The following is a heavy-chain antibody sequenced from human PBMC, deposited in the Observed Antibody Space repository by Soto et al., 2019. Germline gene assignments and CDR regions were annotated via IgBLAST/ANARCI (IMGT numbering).Heavy chain of an antibody. CDR2: ISSYGSDT. CDR3: ARNYAYADGYYWYGIDV. D-gene: IGHD3-16*01. J-gene: IGHJ6*02. V-gene: IGHV3-74*01. Sequence: EVQLVESGGGLVLPGGSLRLSCAASGFTFSRYWMHWVRQASGKGLVWVSRISSYGSDTHYADSVKGRFTISRDNAKNTLYLQMNSLRADDTAVYYCARNYAYADGYYWYGIDVWGQGTTVTVSS. CDR1: GFTFSRYW.